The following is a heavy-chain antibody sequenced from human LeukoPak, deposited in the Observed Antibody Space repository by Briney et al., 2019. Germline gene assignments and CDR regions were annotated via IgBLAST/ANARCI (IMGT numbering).Heavy chain of an antibody. CDR3: ALYGSGWNFDY. V-gene: IGHV1-18*01. Sequence: ASVKVSCKASGYTFTSYGINWVRQAPGQGFEWMGWISAYNGHTNYAQKLQGRVTMTTDTSTSTAYMELRSLRSDDTAVYCCALYGSGWNFDYWGQGSLVTVSS. D-gene: IGHD6-19*01. CDR2: ISAYNGHT. CDR1: GYTFTSYG. J-gene: IGHJ4*02.